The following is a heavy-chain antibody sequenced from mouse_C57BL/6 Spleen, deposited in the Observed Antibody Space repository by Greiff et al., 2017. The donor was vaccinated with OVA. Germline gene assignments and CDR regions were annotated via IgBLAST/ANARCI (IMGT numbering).Heavy chain of an antibody. Sequence: QVQLQQSGPALVPPWASVKLSCQASGYAFSSSWMNWVKQRPGKGLEWIGRIYPGDGDTNYNGKFKGKATLTADKSSSTAYMQLSSLASEDSAVYVCAREPVTAQATREYYAMDYWGQGTSVTVSS. CDR2: IYPGDGDT. V-gene: IGHV1-82*01. J-gene: IGHJ4*01. D-gene: IGHD3-2*02. CDR3: AREPVTAQATREYYAMDY. CDR1: GYAFSSSW.